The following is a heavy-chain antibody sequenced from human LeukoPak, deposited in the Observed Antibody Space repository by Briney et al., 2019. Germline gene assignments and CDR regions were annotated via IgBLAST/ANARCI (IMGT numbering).Heavy chain of an antibody. D-gene: IGHD3-9*01. V-gene: IGHV4-4*07. CDR1: GGSISSYY. J-gene: IGHJ3*02. Sequence: SETLSLTCTVSGGSISSYYWSWIRQPAGKGLEWVGRIYTSGSTKYNPSLKSRVTMSVDTSKNRFSLKLSSVTAADTAVYYCARAPTHTAYYDILTGYSGAFDIWGQGTMVTVSS. CDR2: IYTSGST. CDR3: ARAPTHTAYYDILTGYSGAFDI.